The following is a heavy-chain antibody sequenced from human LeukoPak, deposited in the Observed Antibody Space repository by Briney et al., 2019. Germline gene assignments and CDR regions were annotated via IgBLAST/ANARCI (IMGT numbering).Heavy chain of an antibody. CDR2: IYYSGST. J-gene: IGHJ4*02. D-gene: IGHD2-15*01. V-gene: IGHV4-31*03. Sequence: SETLSLTCTVSGGSISSGGYYWSWIRQHPGKGLEWIGYIYYSGSTYYNPSLKSRVTISVDTSKNQFSLKLSSVTAADTAVYYCASRKYCSGGSCYQPFDYWGQGTLVTVSS. CDR1: GGSISSGGYY. CDR3: ASRKYCSGGSCYQPFDY.